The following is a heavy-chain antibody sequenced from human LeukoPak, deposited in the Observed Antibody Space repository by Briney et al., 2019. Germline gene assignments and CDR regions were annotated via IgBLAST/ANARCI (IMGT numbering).Heavy chain of an antibody. CDR2: INPNSGDT. CDR1: GYTFTGYY. J-gene: IGHJ4*02. CDR3: ARDLTMFVVVPGY. D-gene: IGHD3-10*02. V-gene: IGHV1-2*02. Sequence: ASVKVSCKASGYTFTGYYLHWVRQAPGQGLEWMGWINPNSGDTNYAQKFQGRVTMTRDTSINTAYMELSRLRSDGTAVYHCARDLTMFVVVPGYWGQGTLVTVSS.